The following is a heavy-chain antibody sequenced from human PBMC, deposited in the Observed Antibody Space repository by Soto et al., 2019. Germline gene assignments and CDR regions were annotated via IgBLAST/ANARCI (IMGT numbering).Heavy chain of an antibody. J-gene: IGHJ4*02. CDR2: LIPIFGTA. CDR3: ARVLRRAAAGFDY. V-gene: IGHV1-69*01. D-gene: IGHD6-13*01. Sequence: QVQLVQSGAEVKKPGSSVKVSCKASGGTFSSYAISWVRQAPGQGLEWMGGLIPIFGTANYAQKVQGRVTVAADEATSTAYMGLSSVRSEDTAVYYCARVLRRAAAGFDYWGQGTLVTVSS. CDR1: GGTFSSYA.